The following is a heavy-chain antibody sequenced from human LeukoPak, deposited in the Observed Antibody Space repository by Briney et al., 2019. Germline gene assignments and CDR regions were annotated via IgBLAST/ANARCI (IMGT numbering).Heavy chain of an antibody. J-gene: IGHJ4*02. CDR1: GGSFSGYY. Sequence: SETLSLTCAVYGGSFSGYYWSWIRQPPGKGLEWIGEINHSGSTNYNPSLKSRVTISVDTSKSQFSLKLSSVTAADTAVYYCARLGYCSGGSCSTTPPLYYFDYWGQGTLVTVSS. D-gene: IGHD2-15*01. CDR3: ARLGYCSGGSCSTTPPLYYFDY. CDR2: INHSGST. V-gene: IGHV4-34*01.